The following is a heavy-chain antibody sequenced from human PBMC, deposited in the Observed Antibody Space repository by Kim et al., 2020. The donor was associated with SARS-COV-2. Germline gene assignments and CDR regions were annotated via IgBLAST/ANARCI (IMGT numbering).Heavy chain of an antibody. D-gene: IGHD3-10*01. Sequence: SETLSLTCTVSGASLSNYYWSWIRQSPGKGLEWIGYTHSTGSTSYNPSLKSRVTISVDMSKNSFSLTLTSVTAADTAVYYCARYAKQGSEKSFDYWGQGTLIPVSS. CDR3: ARYAKQGSEKSFDY. CDR1: GASLSNYY. J-gene: IGHJ4*02. CDR2: THSTGST. V-gene: IGHV4-59*08.